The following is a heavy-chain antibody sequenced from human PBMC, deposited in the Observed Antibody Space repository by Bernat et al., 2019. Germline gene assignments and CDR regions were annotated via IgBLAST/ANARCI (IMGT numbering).Heavy chain of an antibody. V-gene: IGHV3-48*02. CDR2: ISSDSSTI. Sequence: EVQLVESGGGLVQPGGSLRLFCAASGFTFSSYSMNWVRQAPGKGLEWVSYISSDSSTIYYADSVKGRFTISRDNAKNSLNLQMNSLRDEDTAVYYCARDQYGDYGFDNWGQGTLVTVSS. J-gene: IGHJ4*02. D-gene: IGHD4-17*01. CDR1: GFTFSSYS. CDR3: ARDQYGDYGFDN.